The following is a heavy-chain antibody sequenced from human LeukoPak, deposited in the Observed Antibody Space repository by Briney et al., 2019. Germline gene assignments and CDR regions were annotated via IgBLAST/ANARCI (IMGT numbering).Heavy chain of an antibody. V-gene: IGHV4-61*01. D-gene: IGHD5/OR15-5a*01. CDR3: ARCVSEPSSYYYYYYGMDV. J-gene: IGHJ6*04. Sequence: SEPLSLTCTVSGGSVSSGSYYWSWIRPPPGKGLEWIGYIYYSGSTNYNPSLKSRVTISVDTSKNQFSLKLSSVTAADTAVYYCARCVSEPSSYYYYYYGMDVWGKGTTVTVSS. CDR2: IYYSGST. CDR1: GGSVSSGSYY.